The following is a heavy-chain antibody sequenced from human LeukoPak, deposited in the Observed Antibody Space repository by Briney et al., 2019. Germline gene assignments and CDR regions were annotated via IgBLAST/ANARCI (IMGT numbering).Heavy chain of an antibody. D-gene: IGHD3-10*01. CDR2: FSSDGRST. Sequence: GGSLRLSCVASGFTFDDHDMSWVRQAPGKGLEWVAVFSSDGRSTFYAENVQGRFTLSRDNSKNTLSLQMNSLRAEDTAVYYCAKSYYYHSGSFDYWGQGTLVTVSS. V-gene: IGHV3-30*18. J-gene: IGHJ4*02. CDR3: AKSYYYHSGSFDY. CDR1: GFTFDDHD.